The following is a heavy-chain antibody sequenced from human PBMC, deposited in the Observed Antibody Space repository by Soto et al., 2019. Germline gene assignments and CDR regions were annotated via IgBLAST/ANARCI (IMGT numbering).Heavy chain of an antibody. CDR3: ATWVDYGDFEGFDV. J-gene: IGHJ4*02. CDR1: GYSFTDYK. D-gene: IGHD4-17*01. CDR2: VDPNGGGS. V-gene: IGHV1-2*04. Sequence: ASVKVSCKTSGYSFTDYKLHWVRQVPGQGLEWMGWVDPNGGGSNSAQKFQGSVTMTWDTSITTAYLDLTRLTTNDTATYFCATWVDYGDFEGFDVWGQGTLVTVSS.